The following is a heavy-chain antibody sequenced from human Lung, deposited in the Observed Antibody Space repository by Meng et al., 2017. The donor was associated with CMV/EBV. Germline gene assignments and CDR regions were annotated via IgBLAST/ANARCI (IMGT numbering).Heavy chain of an antibody. CDR3: ARAWDTSGF. CDR2: VNTYSGNP. V-gene: IGHV7-4-1*02. D-gene: IGHD3-22*01. J-gene: IGHJ4*02. CDR1: GYSFTSYS. Sequence: QEQLVQSGSEWMRPGVSVKVSCKASGYSFTSYSLNWLRQAPGQGLEWLGWVNTYSGNPTYAQGFTGRIVFSLDTSVSTAYLQISSLKAEDTAVYYCARAWDTSGFWGQGTLVTVSS.